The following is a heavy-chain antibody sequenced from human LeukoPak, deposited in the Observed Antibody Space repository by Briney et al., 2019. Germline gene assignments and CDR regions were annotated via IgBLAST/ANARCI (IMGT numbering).Heavy chain of an antibody. CDR3: ATVKYSGSYKGAFDI. CDR1: GYTFTSYY. J-gene: IGHJ3*02. CDR2: INPSGGST. Sequence: ASVKVSCKASGYTFTSYYMHWVRQAPGQGLEWMGIINPSGGSTSYAQKFQGRVTMTRDTSTSTVYMELSSLRSEDTAVYYCATVKYSGSYKGAFDIWGQGTMVTVSS. D-gene: IGHD1-26*01. V-gene: IGHV1-46*01.